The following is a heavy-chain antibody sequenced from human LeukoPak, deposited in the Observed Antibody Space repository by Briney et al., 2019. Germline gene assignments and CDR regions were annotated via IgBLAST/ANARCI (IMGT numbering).Heavy chain of an antibody. J-gene: IGHJ3*02. D-gene: IGHD1-26*01. V-gene: IGHV1-18*01. CDR2: VSVYNGKT. Sequence: ASVNVSCKASGYDFSSHGISWVRQAPGQGLQWMGWVSVYNGKTKYGPLQGRVTMTTDTSTSTAYMELRSLRSDDTAVYYCARASGGSYYVAFDIWGQGTMVTVSS. CDR1: GYDFSSHG. CDR3: ARASGGSYYVAFDI.